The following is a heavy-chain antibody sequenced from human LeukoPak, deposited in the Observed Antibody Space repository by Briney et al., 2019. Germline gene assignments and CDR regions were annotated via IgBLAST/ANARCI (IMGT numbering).Heavy chain of an antibody. CDR2: ISGSGGST. CDR1: GFSFSSYG. V-gene: IGHV3-23*01. J-gene: IGHJ4*02. Sequence: GGSLRLSCAVSGFSFSSYGMSWVRQAPGKGLEWVSAISGSGGSTYYADSVKGRFTISRDNSKNTLYLQMNSLRAEDTAVYYCAKEIAVAGSGYWGQGTLVTVSS. D-gene: IGHD6-19*01. CDR3: AKEIAVAGSGY.